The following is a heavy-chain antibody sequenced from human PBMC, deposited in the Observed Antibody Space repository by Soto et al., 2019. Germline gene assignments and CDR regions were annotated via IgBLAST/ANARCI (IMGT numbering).Heavy chain of an antibody. J-gene: IGHJ6*02. Sequence: QVHLLLQSGAEVKKPGSSVKVACKASGGNPSNSAISWVRQAPGQGLEWMGGIIPVFGVISHAQNFQGRVKITADESTSTAYMELSSLRSEDTAVYFRAGGRIVVAGSSAYYSMDVWGQGTTVTVSS. V-gene: IGHV1-69*01. CDR3: AGGRIVVAGSSAYYSMDV. CDR1: GGNPSNSA. D-gene: IGHD6-19*01. CDR2: IIPVFGVI.